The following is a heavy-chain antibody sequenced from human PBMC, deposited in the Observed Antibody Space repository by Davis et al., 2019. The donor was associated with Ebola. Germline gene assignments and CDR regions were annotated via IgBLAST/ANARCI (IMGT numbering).Heavy chain of an antibody. CDR1: GLTLSRYW. D-gene: IGHD4-17*01. Sequence: PGGSLRLSCAASGLTLSRYWMHWVRQSPGKGLVWVSRINTDGSRTNYADSVKGRLTISRDNAKNTVYVQMNSLRAEDTAVYYCARVAYGDYWRWLDSWGQGTLVTVSS. CDR3: ARVAYGDYWRWLDS. CDR2: INTDGSRT. J-gene: IGHJ5*01. V-gene: IGHV3-74*01.